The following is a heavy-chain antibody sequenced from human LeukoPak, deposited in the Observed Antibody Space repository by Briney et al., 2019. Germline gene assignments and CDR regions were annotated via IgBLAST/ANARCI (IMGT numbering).Heavy chain of an antibody. D-gene: IGHD3-22*01. Sequence: GGSLRVSCTASGFTLSSYAMSWVRQAPGKGVEWVSAISGSGGSTYYADSVKGRFTISRDNSKNTLYLQMNSLRAEDTAVYYCARADDSSGYSWGQGTLVTVSS. CDR2: ISGSGGST. CDR1: GFTLSSYA. V-gene: IGHV3-23*01. CDR3: ARADDSSGYS. J-gene: IGHJ4*02.